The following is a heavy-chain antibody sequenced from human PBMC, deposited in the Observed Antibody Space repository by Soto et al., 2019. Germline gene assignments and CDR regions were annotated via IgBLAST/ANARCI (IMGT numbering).Heavy chain of an antibody. D-gene: IGHD4-17*01. J-gene: IGHJ4*02. V-gene: IGHV4-39*01. CDR1: GGSISSSSYY. CDR2: IYYSGST. Sequence: SETLSLTCTVSGGSISSSSYYWGWIRQPPGKGLEWIGSIYYSGSTYYNPSLKSRVTIFVDTSKNQFSLKLTSVTAADTAVYYCGRKERYGDYSFDYWGQETLVTVS. CDR3: GRKERYGDYSFDY.